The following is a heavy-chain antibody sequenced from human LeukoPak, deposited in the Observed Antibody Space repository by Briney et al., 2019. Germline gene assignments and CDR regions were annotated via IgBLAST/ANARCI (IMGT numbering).Heavy chain of an antibody. CDR2: IYHSGST. CDR1: GGSISSDNYC. CDR3: ARSHYDSSGSPIFGLGVDY. D-gene: IGHD3-22*01. Sequence: PSETLSLTCAVSGGSISSDNYCWSWIRRPPGKGLEWIGYIYHSGSTYYNPSLKGRVTISVDRSKNQFSLKLSSVTAADTAVYYCARSHYDSSGSPIFGLGVDYWGQGTLVTVSS. V-gene: IGHV4-30-2*01. J-gene: IGHJ4*02.